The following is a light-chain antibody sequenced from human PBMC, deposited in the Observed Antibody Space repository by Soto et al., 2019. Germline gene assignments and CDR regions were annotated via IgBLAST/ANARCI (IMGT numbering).Light chain of an antibody. V-gene: IGLV2-14*01. J-gene: IGLJ3*02. CDR1: TNDIGGYNY. Sequence: QSALTQPASVSGSPGQSITISCSGTTNDIGGYNYVSWYQHHPGKVPKVIIYEVRNRPTGVSNRFSGSKSGNTASLTISGPQAEDEADYYGCSYTSSATLVFGGGTKLTGL. CDR3: CSYTSSATLV. CDR2: EVR.